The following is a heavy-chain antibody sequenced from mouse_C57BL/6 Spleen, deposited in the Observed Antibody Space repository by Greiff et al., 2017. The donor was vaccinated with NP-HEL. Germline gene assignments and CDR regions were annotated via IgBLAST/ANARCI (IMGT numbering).Heavy chain of an antibody. CDR1: GFTFSSYA. Sequence: EVKVVESGGGLVKPGGSLKLSCAASGFTFSSYAMSWVRQTPEKRLEWVATISDGGSYTYYPDNVKGRFTISRDNATNNLYLQMSHLKSEDTAMYYCARVRRGTTVASYAMDYWGQGTSVTVSS. V-gene: IGHV5-4*03. D-gene: IGHD1-1*01. J-gene: IGHJ4*01. CDR3: ARVRRGTTVASYAMDY. CDR2: ISDGGSYT.